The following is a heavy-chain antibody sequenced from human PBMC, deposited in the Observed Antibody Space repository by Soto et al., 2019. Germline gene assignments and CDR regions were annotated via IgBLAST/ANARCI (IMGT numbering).Heavy chain of an antibody. V-gene: IGHV3-13*01. CDR2: IDSAGDT. D-gene: IGHD3-22*01. J-gene: IGHJ4*02. CDR3: VVRHSSAYYVY. Sequence: GGSLRLSCAASGFTFSTHDMHWVRQVIGKGLEWVSGIDSAGDTKYPDSVKGRFTISRDNSKNTLYLQMGSLRTEDMAVYYCVVRHSSAYYVYWGQGTLVTVSS. CDR1: GFTFSTHD.